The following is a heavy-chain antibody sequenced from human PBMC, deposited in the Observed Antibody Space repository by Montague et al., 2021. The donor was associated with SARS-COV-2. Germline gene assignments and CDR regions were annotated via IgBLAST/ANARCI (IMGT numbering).Heavy chain of an antibody. CDR2: IYYSGST. V-gene: IGHV4-39*07. CDR1: GGSISSSSYY. D-gene: IGHD1-20*01. CDR3: ARDQGYNWNYYYYYGMDV. J-gene: IGHJ6*02. Sequence: SETRSLTCTVSGGSISSSSYYWGWIRQPPGKGLEWIGSIYYSGSTYYNPSFKSRVTISVDTSKNQFSLKLSSVTAADTAVYYCARDQGYNWNYYYYYGMDVWGQGTTVTVSS.